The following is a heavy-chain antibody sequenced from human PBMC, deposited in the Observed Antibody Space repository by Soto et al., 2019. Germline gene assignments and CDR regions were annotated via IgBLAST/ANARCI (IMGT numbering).Heavy chain of an antibody. D-gene: IGHD2-15*01. Sequence: GGSLRLSCAASGFTFSSYSMNWVRQAPGKGLEWVSSISSSSSYIYYADSVKGRFTISRDNDKNSLYLQMNSLRAEDTAVYYCARDAVGYCSGGSCYQDYWGQGT. J-gene: IGHJ4*02. CDR1: GFTFSSYS. CDR3: ARDAVGYCSGGSCYQDY. CDR2: ISSSSSYI. V-gene: IGHV3-21*01.